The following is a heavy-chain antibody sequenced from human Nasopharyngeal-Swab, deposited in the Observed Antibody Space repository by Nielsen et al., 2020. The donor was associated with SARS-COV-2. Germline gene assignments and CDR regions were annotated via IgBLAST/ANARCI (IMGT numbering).Heavy chain of an antibody. CDR2: IYYSGST. Sequence: RQAPGKGLEWIGSIYYSGSTYYNPSLKSRVTISVDTSKNQFSLKLSSVTAADMAVYYCAPYGSGSYGVYWGQGTLVTVSS. V-gene: IGHV4-39*01. D-gene: IGHD3-10*01. CDR3: APYGSGSYGVY. J-gene: IGHJ4*02.